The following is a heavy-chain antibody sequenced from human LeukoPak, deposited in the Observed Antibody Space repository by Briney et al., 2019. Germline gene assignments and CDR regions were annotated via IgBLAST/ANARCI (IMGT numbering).Heavy chain of an antibody. V-gene: IGHV4-59*01. CDR1: GGSISSYY. CDR3: AREYSSSSGYYYYYYMDV. CDR2: IYYGGSL. Sequence: SETLSLTCTVSGGSISSYYWSWVRQPPGKGLEWLGYIYYGGSLNYNPSLKSRVTISVDTSKNQFSLKLSSVTAADTAVYYCAREYSSSSGYYYYYYMDVWGKGTTVTVSS. D-gene: IGHD6-6*01. J-gene: IGHJ6*03.